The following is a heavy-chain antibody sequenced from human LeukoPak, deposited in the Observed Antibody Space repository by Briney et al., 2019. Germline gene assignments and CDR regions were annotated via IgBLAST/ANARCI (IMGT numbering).Heavy chain of an antibody. V-gene: IGHV4-34*01. J-gene: IGHJ4*02. CDR2: INHSGST. CDR1: GGSFSGYY. Sequence: KPSETLSLTCAVYGGSFSGYYWSWIRQPPGKGLEWIGEINHSGSTNYNPSLKSRVTISVDTSKYQFSLKLSSVTAADTAVYYCARLVAAAGTSGDWGQGTLATVSS. D-gene: IGHD6-13*01. CDR3: ARLVAAAGTSGD.